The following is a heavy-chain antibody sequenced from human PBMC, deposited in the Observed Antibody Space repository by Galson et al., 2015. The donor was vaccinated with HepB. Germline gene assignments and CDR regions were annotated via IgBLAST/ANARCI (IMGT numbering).Heavy chain of an antibody. Sequence: SETLSLTCTVSGASISSYYWSWIRQPPGKGLEWIGHISYSETTNYNPSLKSRVTISIDTSKNQFSLKLTSVTAADTAVYYCARDGPYDFWKGAVWFDPWGQGTLVTVSS. V-gene: IGHV4-59*01. CDR2: ISYSETT. CDR3: ARDGPYDFWKGAVWFDP. J-gene: IGHJ5*02. D-gene: IGHD3-3*01. CDR1: GASISSYY.